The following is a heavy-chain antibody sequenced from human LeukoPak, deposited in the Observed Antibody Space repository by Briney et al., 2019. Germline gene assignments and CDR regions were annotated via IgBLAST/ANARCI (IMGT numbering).Heavy chain of an antibody. CDR3: AKETCSSFDY. V-gene: IGHV3-23*01. Sequence: GGSLRLSCAASGLTFSSYAMNWVRQAPGKGLDWVSGISNSGGSTYYAASVKGRFTISRDNSKNTQYLQMNSLRAEDTAVYYRAKETCSSFDYWGQGTLVTVSS. D-gene: IGHD6-6*01. CDR1: GLTFSSYA. J-gene: IGHJ4*02. CDR2: ISNSGGST.